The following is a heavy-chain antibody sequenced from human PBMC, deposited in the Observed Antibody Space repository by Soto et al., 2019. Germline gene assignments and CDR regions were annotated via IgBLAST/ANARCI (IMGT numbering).Heavy chain of an antibody. V-gene: IGHV1-2*04. J-gene: IGHJ4*02. CDR1: GYTFTGYY. CDR2: INPNSGGT. D-gene: IGHD3-3*01. CDR3: ARGIYDFWSGYYVDY. Sequence: ASVNVSCKASGYTFTGYYMHWVRQAPGQGLEWMGWINPNSGGTNYAQKFQGWVTMTRDTSISTAYMELSRLRSDDTAVYYCARGIYDFWSGYYVDYWGQGTLVTVSS.